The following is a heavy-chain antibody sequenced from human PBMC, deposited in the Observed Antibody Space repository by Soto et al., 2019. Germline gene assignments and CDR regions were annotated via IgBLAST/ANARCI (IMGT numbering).Heavy chain of an antibody. CDR3: ARDPPYGSGTSQNYGMDV. D-gene: IGHD3-10*01. CDR2: SSSGSNKI. Sequence: PGGSLRLSCAASGFTFNSYNMNWVRQAPGRGLEWVSYSSSGSNKIYYADSVKGRFTVSRDNAKNSLYLQMNSLRVEDTAVYYCARDPPYGSGTSQNYGMDVWGQGTTVTVSS. J-gene: IGHJ6*02. CDR1: GFTFNSYN. V-gene: IGHV3-48*04.